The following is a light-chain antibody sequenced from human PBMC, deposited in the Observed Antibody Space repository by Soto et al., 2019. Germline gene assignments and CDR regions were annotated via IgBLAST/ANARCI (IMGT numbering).Light chain of an antibody. J-gene: IGKJ3*01. CDR1: QSVSSSY. Sequence: EIVLTQSPGTLSLSPGERATLSCRASQSVSSSYLAWYQQKPGQAPRLLIYGASSRATGIPDRFSGSESGTHFTLTISRLEPEDFAGYDCQLYCSSFTFGLGTKVDIK. V-gene: IGKV3-20*01. CDR2: GAS. CDR3: QLYCSSFT.